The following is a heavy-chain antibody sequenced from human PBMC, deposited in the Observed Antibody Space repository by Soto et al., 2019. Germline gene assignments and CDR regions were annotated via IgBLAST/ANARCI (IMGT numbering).Heavy chain of an antibody. V-gene: IGHV3-23*01. J-gene: IGHJ5*01. CDR3: AKGATEGGFDS. CDR2: ISASGGST. CDR1: RFTFSSSV. Sequence: EVQLLESGGGLVQPGGSLRLSCAASRFTFSSSVVTWVRQAPGKGLEWVSGISASGGSTYYADSVKGRFTISRDNSKNTLYLRVNSLRAEDTAVYYCAKGATEGGFDSWGQGTLVTVSS.